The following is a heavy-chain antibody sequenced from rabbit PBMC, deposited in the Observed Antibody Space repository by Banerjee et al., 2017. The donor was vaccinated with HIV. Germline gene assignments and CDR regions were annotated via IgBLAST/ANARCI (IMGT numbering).Heavy chain of an antibody. CDR3: ARGVLVVVTPTRLDL. V-gene: IGHV1S45*01. CDR1: GFSLSASDF. J-gene: IGHJ3*01. Sequence: QEQLVESRGGLVQPEGSLTLTCTASGFSLSASDFIYWVRQAPGKGLEWIACVYTGSSGNTYYASWAKGRFAISKTSSTTVTLQMTDLTAADTATYFCARGVLVVVTPTRLDLWGPGTLVTVS. D-gene: IGHD8-1*01. CDR2: VYTGSSGNT.